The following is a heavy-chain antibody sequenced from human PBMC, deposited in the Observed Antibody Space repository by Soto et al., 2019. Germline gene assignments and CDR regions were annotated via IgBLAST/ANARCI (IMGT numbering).Heavy chain of an antibody. D-gene: IGHD3-3*01. Sequence: PGESLKISCKGSGYSFTSSWFGCVRPMPVKDLVWMGIIYPGDSDTRYSPSFQGQVTISADKYISTAYLQWSSLKASDTAVYYCARDQGITTFGVYSKYYYGMDVWGQGTTVTVCS. CDR2: IYPGDSDT. CDR1: GYSFTSSW. CDR3: ARDQGITTFGVYSKYYYGMDV. J-gene: IGHJ6*02. V-gene: IGHV5-51*01.